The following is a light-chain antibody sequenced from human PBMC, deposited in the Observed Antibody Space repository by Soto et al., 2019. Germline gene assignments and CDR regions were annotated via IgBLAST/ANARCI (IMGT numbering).Light chain of an antibody. Sequence: EIVLTQSPGTLSLSPGERVTLSCRASQSVSDTFIAWYQQKPGQAPRLLIYGGFYRATGIPDRFSGSGSGTDFTRTITRLEPEDLAMYYCQQYVTSPWTFGQGTRLDIK. V-gene: IGKV3-20*01. CDR1: QSVSDTF. J-gene: IGKJ1*01. CDR2: GGF. CDR3: QQYVTSPWT.